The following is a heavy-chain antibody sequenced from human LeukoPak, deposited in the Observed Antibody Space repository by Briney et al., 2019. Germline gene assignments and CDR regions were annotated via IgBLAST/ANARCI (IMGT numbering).Heavy chain of an antibody. CDR2: ISSSNNYI. Sequence: GGSLRLPCAASGFTFSNYNMNWVRQAPGKGLEWVSSISSSNNYIYYADSVKGRFTISRDNAKNSLYLQMNSLRAEDTAVYYCARRSPNYYFDYWGQGTPVTVSS. V-gene: IGHV3-21*01. CDR3: ARRSPNYYFDY. CDR1: GFTFSNYN. J-gene: IGHJ4*02.